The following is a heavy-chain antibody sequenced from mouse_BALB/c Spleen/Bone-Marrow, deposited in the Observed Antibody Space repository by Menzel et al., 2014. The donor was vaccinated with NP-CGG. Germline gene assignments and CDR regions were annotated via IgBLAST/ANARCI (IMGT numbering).Heavy chain of an antibody. Sequence: EVQLQQSGPELVKPGASVKMSCKASGYTFTAYVMHWVQQKPGQGLAWIGYINPYNDGTNYIEKFKGKATLTSDIPSSTAYMELSSLTSEDSAVYYCARGGWLLRFDYWGQGTTLTVSS. CDR1: GYTFTAYV. D-gene: IGHD2-3*01. J-gene: IGHJ2*01. CDR2: INPYNDGT. V-gene: IGHV1-14*01. CDR3: ARGGWLLRFDY.